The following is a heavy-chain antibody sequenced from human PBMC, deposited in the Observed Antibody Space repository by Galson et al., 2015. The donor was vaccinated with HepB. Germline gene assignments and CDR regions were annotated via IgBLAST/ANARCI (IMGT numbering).Heavy chain of an antibody. CDR3: ARDLNKQQLPGGNWFDP. Sequence: SLRLSCAASGFTFSSYGMHWVRQAPGKGLEWVAVIWYDGSNKYYADSVKGRFTISRDNSKNTLYLQMNSLRAEDTAVYYCARDLNKQQLPGGNWFDPWGQGTLVTVSS. CDR2: IWYDGSNK. V-gene: IGHV3-33*08. D-gene: IGHD6-13*01. CDR1: GFTFSSYG. J-gene: IGHJ5*02.